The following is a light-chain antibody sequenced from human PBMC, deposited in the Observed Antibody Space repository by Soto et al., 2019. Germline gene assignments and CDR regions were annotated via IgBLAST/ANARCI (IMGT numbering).Light chain of an antibody. CDR2: SDN. CDR3: AAWNDSLNVVI. V-gene: IGLV1-44*01. CDR1: SSNIGSNT. Sequence: QSVLTQPPSASGTPGQRVTISCSGSSSNIGSNTVNWYQELPGTAPKLLIYSDNQRPSGVPDRFSGSKSGTSASLGISGLESEDEAEYYGAAWNDSLNVVIFAGGTKLTVL. J-gene: IGLJ2*01.